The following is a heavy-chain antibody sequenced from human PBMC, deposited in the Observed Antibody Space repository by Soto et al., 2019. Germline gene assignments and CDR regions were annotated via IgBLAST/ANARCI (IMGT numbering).Heavy chain of an antibody. CDR3: ARLPLRRAREDVDY. D-gene: IGHD4-17*01. CDR1: GGSISSSSYN. Sequence: QLQLQESGPGLVKPSETLPLTCSVSGGSISSSSYNWGWIRQPPGKGLEWIGSFYYGGSPYYNPSLKSRVPISVDTSKNQFSLNLRSVTAADTAVYYCARLPLRRAREDVDYWGQGTLVAVSS. CDR2: FYYGGSP. J-gene: IGHJ4*02. V-gene: IGHV4-39*01.